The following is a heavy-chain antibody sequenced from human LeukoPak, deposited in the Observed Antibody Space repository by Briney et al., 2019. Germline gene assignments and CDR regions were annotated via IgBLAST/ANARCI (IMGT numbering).Heavy chain of an antibody. CDR3: ARARVGAADFGYFDY. CDR1: GFTFSSYS. V-gene: IGHV3-21*01. J-gene: IGHJ4*02. CDR2: ISSSSSYI. Sequence: GGSLRLSCAASGFTFSSYSMNWVRQAPGKGLEWVSSISSSSSYIYYADSVKGRFTISRDNAKNSLYLQMNSLRAEDTAVYYCARARVGAADFGYFDYWGQGTLVTVSS. D-gene: IGHD6-13*01.